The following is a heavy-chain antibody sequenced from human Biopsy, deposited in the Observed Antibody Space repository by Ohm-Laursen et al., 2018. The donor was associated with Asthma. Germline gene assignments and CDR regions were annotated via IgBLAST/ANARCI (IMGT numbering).Heavy chain of an antibody. CDR2: IYYIGST. V-gene: IGHV4-30-4*02. D-gene: IGHD3-16*01. J-gene: IGHJ4*02. Sequence: SDTLSLTCTVSGGSIISGAYYWSWVRQPPGKGLEWFGYIYYIGSTYYNPSLKSRVAISLDTSKNQFSLKLSSVTAADTAVYFCARRGGVRRYFDYWGQGILVTVSS. CDR3: ARRGGVRRYFDY. CDR1: GGSIISGAYY.